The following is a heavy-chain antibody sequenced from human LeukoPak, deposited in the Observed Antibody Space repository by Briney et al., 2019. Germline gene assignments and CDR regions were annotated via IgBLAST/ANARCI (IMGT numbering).Heavy chain of an antibody. CDR3: ARGGGSFDY. CDR1: GDSVSSTSAA. CDR2: TYYRSKWYT. V-gene: IGHV6-1*01. D-gene: IGHD1-26*01. J-gene: IGHJ4*02. Sequence: SQTLSLTCAISGDSVSSTSAAWNWIRQSPSRGLECLGKTYYRSKWYTDYAVSVKGRITINPDTSKNQFSLQLNSVTPEDTAIYSCARGGGSFDYWGQGTLVTVSS.